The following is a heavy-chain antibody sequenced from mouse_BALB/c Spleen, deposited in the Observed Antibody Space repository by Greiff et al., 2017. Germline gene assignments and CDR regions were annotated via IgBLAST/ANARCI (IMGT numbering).Heavy chain of an antibody. J-gene: IGHJ4*01. CDR1: GFSLTSYG. V-gene: IGHV2-9*02. CDR2: IWAGGST. D-gene: IGHD1-1*01. CDR3: AREYYYGSSYIYAMDY. Sequence: VQLVESGPGLVAPSQSLSITCTVSGFSLTSYGVHWVRQPPGKGLEWLGVIWAGGSTNYNSALMSRLSISKDNSKSQVFLKMNSLQTDDTAMYYCAREYYYGSSYIYAMDYWGQGTSVTVSS.